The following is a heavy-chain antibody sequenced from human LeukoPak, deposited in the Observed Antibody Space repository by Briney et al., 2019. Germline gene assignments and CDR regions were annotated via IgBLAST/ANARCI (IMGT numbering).Heavy chain of an antibody. Sequence: SETLSLTCGVNGGSFSDYYWSWIRQPPGKGLEWIGEISHSGSTNYNPSLKSRVTISVDTSKNQFSLKLSSVTAADTAVYYCARYGDYEMFDYWGQGTLVTVSS. V-gene: IGHV4-34*01. D-gene: IGHD4-17*01. CDR3: ARYGDYEMFDY. CDR1: GGSFSDYY. CDR2: ISHSGST. J-gene: IGHJ4*02.